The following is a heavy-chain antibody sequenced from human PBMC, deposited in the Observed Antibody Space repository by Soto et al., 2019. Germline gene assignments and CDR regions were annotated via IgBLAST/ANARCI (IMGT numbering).Heavy chain of an antibody. Sequence: QVQLVESGGGVVQPGRSLRLSCAASGFTFSSYAMHWVRQAPGKGLEWVAVISYDGSNKYYADSVKGRFTISRDNSKNTLYLQMNSLRAEDTAVYYCARDELYYDFWSGYYKSGGMDVWGQGTTVTVSS. CDR3: ARDELYYDFWSGYYKSGGMDV. CDR2: ISYDGSNK. CDR1: GFTFSSYA. J-gene: IGHJ6*02. D-gene: IGHD3-3*01. V-gene: IGHV3-30-3*01.